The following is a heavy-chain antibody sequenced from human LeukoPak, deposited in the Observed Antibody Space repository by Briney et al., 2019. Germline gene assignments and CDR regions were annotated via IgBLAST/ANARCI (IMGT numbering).Heavy chain of an antibody. D-gene: IGHD2-15*01. Sequence: PGGSLRLSCAASGFTFSSYWMSWVRQAPGKGLEWVANIKQDGSEKYYVDSVKGRFTISGDNAKNSLFLQMNSLRAEDTAVYYCVRVLAATPAFDYWGRGTLVTVSS. CDR2: IKQDGSEK. V-gene: IGHV3-7*04. J-gene: IGHJ4*02. CDR1: GFTFSSYW. CDR3: VRVLAATPAFDY.